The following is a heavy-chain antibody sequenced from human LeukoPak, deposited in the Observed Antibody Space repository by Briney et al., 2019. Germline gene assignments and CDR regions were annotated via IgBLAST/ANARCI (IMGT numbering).Heavy chain of an antibody. CDR3: AKDVTIFGVAPIAFDI. J-gene: IGHJ3*02. V-gene: IGHV3-23*01. CDR1: GSTFSYYA. CDR2: ISGSGGST. D-gene: IGHD3-3*01. Sequence: GGSLRLSCAASGSTFSYYAMSWVRQAPGKGLEWVSAISGSGGSTCYPDSVKGRFTISRDNSKNTLYLQMNSLRAEDTAVYYCAKDVTIFGVAPIAFDIWGQGTMVTVSS.